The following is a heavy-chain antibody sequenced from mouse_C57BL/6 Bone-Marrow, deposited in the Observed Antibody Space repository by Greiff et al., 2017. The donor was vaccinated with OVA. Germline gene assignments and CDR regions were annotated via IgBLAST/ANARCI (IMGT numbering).Heavy chain of an antibody. CDR1: GFNIKDYY. V-gene: IGHV14-2*01. CDR3: ARSTCYSEMVWFAY. CDR2: IDPEDGET. D-gene: IGHD2-12*01. Sequence: VQLKQSGAELVKPGASVKLSCTASGFNIKDYYMHWVKQRTEQGLEWIGRIDPEDGETKYAPKFQGKATITADTSSNTAYLQLSSLTSKDTAVYFCARSTCYSEMVWFAYWGQGTLVTVSA. J-gene: IGHJ3*01.